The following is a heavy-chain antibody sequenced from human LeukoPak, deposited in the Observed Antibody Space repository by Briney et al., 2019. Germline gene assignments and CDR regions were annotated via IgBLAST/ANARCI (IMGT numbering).Heavy chain of an antibody. J-gene: IGHJ5*02. D-gene: IGHD6-19*01. CDR3: ARDHIAVAGGPWFAP. Sequence: GASVKVSCKASGYTFTGYYMHWVRQAPGQGLEWMGWINPNSGGTNYAQKFQGRVTMTRDTSISTAYMELSRLRSDDTAAYYCARDHIAVAGGPWFAPWGQGTLVTVSS. CDR2: INPNSGGT. CDR1: GYTFTGYY. V-gene: IGHV1-2*02.